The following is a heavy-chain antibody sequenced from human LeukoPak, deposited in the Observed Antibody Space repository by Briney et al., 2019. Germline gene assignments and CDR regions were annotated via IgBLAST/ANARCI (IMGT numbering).Heavy chain of an antibody. D-gene: IGHD5-12*01. CDR2: IIPIFGTA. Sequence: SVKVSRKASGGTFSSYAISWVRQAPGQGLEWMGGIIPIFGTANYAQKFQGRVTITADKSTSTAYMELSSLRSEDTAVYYCARGRGGYATRLFDYWGQGTLVTVSS. J-gene: IGHJ4*02. CDR3: ARGRGGYATRLFDY. V-gene: IGHV1-69*06. CDR1: GGTFSSYA.